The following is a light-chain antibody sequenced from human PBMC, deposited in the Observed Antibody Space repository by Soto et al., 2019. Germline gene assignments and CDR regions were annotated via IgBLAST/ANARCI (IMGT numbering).Light chain of an antibody. J-gene: IGKJ4*01. CDR2: DAS. Sequence: DIQMTQSPSTLSASVGDRVTITCRASQSISSWLAWYQQKPGKAPKLLIYDASSLESGVPSRISGSGSGTEFTLTISSLQPDDVSNYYCQQNNSYSFVGGTKVEIK. CDR1: QSISSW. V-gene: IGKV1-5*01. CDR3: QQNNSYS.